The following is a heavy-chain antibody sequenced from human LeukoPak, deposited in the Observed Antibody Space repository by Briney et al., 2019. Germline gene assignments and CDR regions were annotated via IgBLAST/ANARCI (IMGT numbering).Heavy chain of an antibody. D-gene: IGHD2-2*01. Sequence: ASVKVSCKASGYTFTGYYMHWVRQAPGQGLEWMGWINPNSGGTNYAQKFQGRVTMTRDTSISTTYMELSRLRSDDTAVYYCAFEYCSSTSCYSEVGFWGQGTLVTVSS. J-gene: IGHJ4*02. CDR2: INPNSGGT. CDR3: AFEYCSSTSCYSEVGF. V-gene: IGHV1-2*02. CDR1: GYTFTGYY.